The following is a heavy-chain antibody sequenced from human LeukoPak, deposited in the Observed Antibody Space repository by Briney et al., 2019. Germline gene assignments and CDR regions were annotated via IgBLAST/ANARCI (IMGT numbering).Heavy chain of an antibody. J-gene: IGHJ4*02. Sequence: SETLSLTCTVSGASIRHYYWTWIRQPPGRGLEWIGFIYYSGSTNYNPSLKSRVTISVDTSKNQFSLKLSSVTAADTAVYYCARISRDGYRVEYYFDYWGQGTLVTVSS. V-gene: IGHV4-59*01. CDR1: GASIRHYY. CDR2: IYYSGST. CDR3: ARISRDGYRVEYYFDY. D-gene: IGHD5-24*01.